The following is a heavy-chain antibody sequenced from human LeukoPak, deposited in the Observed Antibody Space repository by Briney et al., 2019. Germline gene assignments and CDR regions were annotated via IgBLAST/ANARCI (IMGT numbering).Heavy chain of an antibody. Sequence: SETLSLTCTVSGGSISSYYWSWIRQPPGKGLEWIGEVNHSGSTNYNPSLKSRVTISVDTSKNQFSLKLSSVTAADTAVYYCGTGTEPHNWFDPWGQGTLVTVSS. D-gene: IGHD1-14*01. CDR3: GTGTEPHNWFDP. V-gene: IGHV4-34*01. J-gene: IGHJ5*02. CDR1: GGSISSYY. CDR2: VNHSGST.